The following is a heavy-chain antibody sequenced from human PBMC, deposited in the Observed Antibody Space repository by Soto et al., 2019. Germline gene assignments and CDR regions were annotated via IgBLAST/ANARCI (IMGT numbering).Heavy chain of an antibody. CDR2: IYYSGST. D-gene: IGHD3-22*01. CDR3: ARGHSTPYYYDSSGYYVGWFDP. J-gene: IGHJ5*02. Sequence: SLSLTCTVSGGSISSYYWSWIRQPPGKGLEWIGYIYYSGSTNYNPSLKSRVTISVDTSKNQFSLKLSSVTAADTAVYYCARGHSTPYYYDSSGYYVGWFDPWGQGTLVTVSS. V-gene: IGHV4-59*01. CDR1: GGSISSYY.